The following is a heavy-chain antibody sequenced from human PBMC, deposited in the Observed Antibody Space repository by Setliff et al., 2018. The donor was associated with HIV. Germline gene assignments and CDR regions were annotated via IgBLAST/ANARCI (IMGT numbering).Heavy chain of an antibody. V-gene: IGHV1-2*06. J-gene: IGHJ4*02. CDR2: INPNMGDT. D-gene: IGHD3-9*01. Sequence: ASVKVSCKASGYTFTGYHIHWVRQAPGQGLEWMGRINPNMGDTQYAQKFQGRIIMTRDTSINTVYMELSSLTSDDTALYYCARQDIPTGYYLFDYWGQGTQVTVSS. CDR1: GYTFTGYH. CDR3: ARQDIPTGYYLFDY.